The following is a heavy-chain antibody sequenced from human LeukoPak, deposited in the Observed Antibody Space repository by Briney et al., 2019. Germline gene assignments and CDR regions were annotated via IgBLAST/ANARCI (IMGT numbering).Heavy chain of an antibody. J-gene: IGHJ3*02. V-gene: IGHV3-11*04. CDR1: GFTFSDYY. D-gene: IGHD5-12*01. CDR3: ARDVGGYTARDAFDI. CDR2: ISSSGSTI. Sequence: PGGSLRLSCAASGFTFSDYYMSWIRQAPGKGLEWVSYISSSGSTIYSADSVKGRFTISRDNAKNSLYLQMNSLRAEDTAVYYCARDVGGYTARDAFDIWGQGTMVTVSS.